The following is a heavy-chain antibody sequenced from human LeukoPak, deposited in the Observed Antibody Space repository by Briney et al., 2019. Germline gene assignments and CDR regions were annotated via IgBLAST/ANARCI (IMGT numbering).Heavy chain of an antibody. D-gene: IGHD5-12*01. Sequence: ASVKVSCKASGGTFTSYGISWVRQAPGQGLEWMGWISAYNGNTNYARKLQGRVTITTDTSTSTAYMELRSLRSDDTAVYYCARSNIVATSWYFDYWGQGTLVTVSS. J-gene: IGHJ4*02. CDR2: ISAYNGNT. V-gene: IGHV1-18*01. CDR1: GGTFTSYG. CDR3: ARSNIVATSWYFDY.